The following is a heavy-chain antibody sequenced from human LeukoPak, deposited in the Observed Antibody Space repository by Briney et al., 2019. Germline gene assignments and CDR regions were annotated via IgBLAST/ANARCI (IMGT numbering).Heavy chain of an antibody. CDR1: GYTFTSYG. CDR3: AKGYCSSTSCPFDY. CDR2: ISAYNGNT. D-gene: IGHD2-2*01. Sequence: ASVKVSCKASGYTFTSYGISWVRQAPGQGREWMVWISAYNGNTNYAQKLQGRVTMTTDTSTSTAYMELRSLRSDDTAVYCCAKGYCSSTSCPFDYWGQGTLVTVSS. J-gene: IGHJ4*02. V-gene: IGHV1-18*01.